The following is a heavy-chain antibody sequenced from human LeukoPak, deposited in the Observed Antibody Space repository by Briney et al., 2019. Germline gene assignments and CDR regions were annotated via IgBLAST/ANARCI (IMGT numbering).Heavy chain of an antibody. CDR1: GGSISSYY. V-gene: IGHV4-59*08. Sequence: SETLSLTCTVSGGSISSYYWSWIRQPPGKGLEWIGYIYYSGSTNYNPSLKSRVTISVDTSKNQFSLKLSSVTAADTAVYYCASGSGSYGVRYYYYGMDVWGQGTTVTVSS. CDR3: ASGSGSYGVRYYYYGMDV. J-gene: IGHJ6*02. CDR2: IYYSGST. D-gene: IGHD1-26*01.